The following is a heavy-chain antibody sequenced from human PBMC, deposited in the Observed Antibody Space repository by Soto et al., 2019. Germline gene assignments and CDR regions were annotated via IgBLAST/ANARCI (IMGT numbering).Heavy chain of an antibody. J-gene: IGHJ3*02. CDR2: IVVGSGNT. V-gene: IGHV1-58*01. CDR3: AADKGVGGLRFLDWLPPAFDI. CDR1: GFTFTSSA. D-gene: IGHD3-3*01. Sequence: GAAVKVSCKASGFTFTSSAVQWVRQARGQRLEWIGWIVVGSGNTNYAQKFQERVTITGDMSTSTAYMELSSLRSEDTAVYYCAADKGVGGLRFLDWLPPAFDIWGLGTLVTDSS.